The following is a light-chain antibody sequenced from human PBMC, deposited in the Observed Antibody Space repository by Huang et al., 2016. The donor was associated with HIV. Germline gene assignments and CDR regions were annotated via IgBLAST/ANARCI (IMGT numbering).Light chain of an antibody. CDR3: QQYNNWPPLIT. CDR2: VAS. CDR1: QSVSSN. V-gene: IGKV3-15*01. Sequence: EIVMTQSPATLSVSPGERATLSCRASQSVSSNLAWYQQKPGQAPRLLIYVASTRATGIPARFSGSGSGTEFTLTISSLQSEDFAVYYCQQYNNWPPLITFGQGTRLEIK. J-gene: IGKJ5*01.